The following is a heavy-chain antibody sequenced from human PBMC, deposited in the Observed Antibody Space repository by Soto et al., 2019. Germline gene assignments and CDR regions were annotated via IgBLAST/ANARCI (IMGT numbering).Heavy chain of an antibody. CDR2: INPYSGNT. V-gene: IGHV1-8*02. Sequence: ASVKVSCKASGYTFTSYGISWVRQAPGQGLEWMGWINPYSGNTNYAQKFQGRVTMTRNTSVSTAYMELSSLRSEDTAVYYCARVIQPALRYFDWFSPAAAFDIWGQGTMVTVSS. J-gene: IGHJ3*02. CDR3: ARVIQPALRYFDWFSPAAAFDI. CDR1: GYTFTSYG. D-gene: IGHD3-9*01.